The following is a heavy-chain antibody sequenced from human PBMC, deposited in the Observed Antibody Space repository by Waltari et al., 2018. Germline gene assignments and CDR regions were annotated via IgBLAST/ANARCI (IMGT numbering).Heavy chain of an antibody. D-gene: IGHD3-22*01. CDR2: RRYDGSNK. V-gene: IGHV3-30*02. CDR3: AKDGGYNCY. CDR1: GFTFSSYG. Sequence: QVQLVESGGGVVQPGGSLRLSCAASGFTFSSYGMHWVRQAPGKGLEWVAFRRYDGSNKYYADSVKGRFTISRDNSKNTLYLQMNSLRAEDTAVYYCAKDGGYNCYWGQGTLVTVSS. J-gene: IGHJ4*02.